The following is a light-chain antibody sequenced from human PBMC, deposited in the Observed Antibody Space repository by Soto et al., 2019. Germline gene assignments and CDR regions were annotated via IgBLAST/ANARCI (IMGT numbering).Light chain of an antibody. CDR1: SSDVGSYNR. Sequence: QSVLTQPPSVSGSPGQSVTISCTGTSSDVGSYNRVSWYQQPPGTAPKLMIYEVSNRPSGVPARFSGSKSGNTASLTISGLKAEDDADYYCSLYTSSSTFVVFGGGTQLTVL. J-gene: IGLJ2*01. V-gene: IGLV2-18*01. CDR3: SLYTSSSTFVV. CDR2: EVS.